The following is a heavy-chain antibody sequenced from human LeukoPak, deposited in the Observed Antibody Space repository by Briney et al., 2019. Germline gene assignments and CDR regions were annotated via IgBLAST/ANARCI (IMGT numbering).Heavy chain of an antibody. J-gene: IGHJ4*02. CDR3: ARAFGSGSQVINYFDF. V-gene: IGHV3-74*01. Sequence: GGSLRLSCAASGFTFPPYWMRWVRQAPGKGLVWVSRIGYDGYSTTYADSVKGRFTISRDNAKSTLDLQMNSLRAEDTAVYYCARAFGSGSQVINYFDFWGQGTLITVSS. D-gene: IGHD3-10*01. CDR2: IGYDGYST. CDR1: GFTFPPYW.